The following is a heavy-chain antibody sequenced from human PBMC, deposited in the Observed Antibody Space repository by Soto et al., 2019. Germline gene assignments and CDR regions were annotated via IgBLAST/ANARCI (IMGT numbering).Heavy chain of an antibody. CDR3: AKGGIAAPLSL. V-gene: IGHV3-15*01. CDR2: IKSKTDGGTT. J-gene: IGHJ6*02. Sequence: PGGSLRLSCAASGFTFSNAWMSWVRQAPGKGLEWVGRIKSKTDGGTTDYAAPVKGRFTITRDDSKNTLYLQMNSLRAEDTAVYYCAKGGIAAPLSLWGQGTTVTVSS. CDR1: GFTFSNAW. D-gene: IGHD6-6*01.